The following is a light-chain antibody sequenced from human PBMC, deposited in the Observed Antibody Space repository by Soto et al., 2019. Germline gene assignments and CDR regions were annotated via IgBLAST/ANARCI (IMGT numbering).Light chain of an antibody. Sequence: QSVLTQPPSLSAAPGQKVTISGSGSSSNIGNNDVSWYQQLPGTAPKLIIYDSNKRPSGIPDRFSGSKSGTSATLGITGLQTGDEADYYCGTWDNSLSAGVFGGGTKVTVL. V-gene: IGLV1-51*01. CDR2: DSN. J-gene: IGLJ2*01. CDR1: SSNIGNND. CDR3: GTWDNSLSAGV.